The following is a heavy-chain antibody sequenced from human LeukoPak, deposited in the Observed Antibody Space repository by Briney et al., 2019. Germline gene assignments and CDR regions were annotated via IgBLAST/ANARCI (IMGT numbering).Heavy chain of an antibody. Sequence: GGSLRLSCAASGFTFSSYAMSWARQAPGKGLEWVSAISGSGGSTYYADSVKGRFTISRDNSKNTLYLQMNSLRAEDTAVYYCAKSVGAAGGYFDYWGQGTLVTVSS. CDR2: ISGSGGST. J-gene: IGHJ4*02. D-gene: IGHD3-16*01. CDR1: GFTFSSYA. CDR3: AKSVGAAGGYFDY. V-gene: IGHV3-23*01.